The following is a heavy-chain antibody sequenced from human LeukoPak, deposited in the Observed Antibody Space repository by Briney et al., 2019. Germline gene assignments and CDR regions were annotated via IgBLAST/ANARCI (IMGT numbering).Heavy chain of an antibody. D-gene: IGHD6-6*01. CDR1: GYSMSSGYC. Sequence: PSETLSLTCAVSGYSMSSGYCWGWIRQPPGKGLEWIGSIYHSGSTYYNPSLKSRVTISVDTSKNQFSLKLSSVTAADTAVYYCARRGGSSPRLNLYYFEYWGQGTLVTVSS. CDR2: IYHSGST. CDR3: ARRGGSSPRLNLYYFEY. V-gene: IGHV4-38-2*01. J-gene: IGHJ4*02.